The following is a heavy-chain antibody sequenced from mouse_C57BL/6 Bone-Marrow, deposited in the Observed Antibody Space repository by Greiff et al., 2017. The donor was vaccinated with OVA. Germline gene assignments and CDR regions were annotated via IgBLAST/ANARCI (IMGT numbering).Heavy chain of an antibody. CDR3: TRRNSKN. Sequence: KESGAELVRPGASVTLSCKASGYTFTDYEMHWVKQTPVHGLEWIGAIDPETGGTAYNQKFKGKAILTADKSSSTAYMELRSLTSEDSAVYYCTRRNSKNWGQGTTLTVSS. CDR1: GYTFTDYE. V-gene: IGHV1-15*01. D-gene: IGHD2-5*01. CDR2: IDPETGGT. J-gene: IGHJ2*01.